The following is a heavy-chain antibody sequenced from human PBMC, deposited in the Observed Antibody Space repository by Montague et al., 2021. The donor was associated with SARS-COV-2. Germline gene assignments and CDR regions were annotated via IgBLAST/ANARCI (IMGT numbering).Heavy chain of an antibody. V-gene: IGHV4-4*02. D-gene: IGHD3-10*01. Sequence: SETLSLTCAVSGASISSSNWWSWVRQPPGKGLDWIGEIYHSGSTNYNPSLKSRVTISVDKSKNQFSLKLSSVTAADTAVYYCASRGAGWFGSNPEGFHYWGQGTLVTVSS. J-gene: IGHJ4*02. CDR3: ASRGAGWFGSNPEGFHY. CDR1: GASISSSNW. CDR2: IYHSGST.